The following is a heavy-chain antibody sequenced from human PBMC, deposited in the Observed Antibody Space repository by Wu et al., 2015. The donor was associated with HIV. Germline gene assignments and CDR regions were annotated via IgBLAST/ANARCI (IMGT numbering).Heavy chain of an antibody. CDR3: AREPEGYCSGGSCSYYYGMDV. CDR2: IIPIFGTA. J-gene: IGHJ6*02. D-gene: IGHD2-15*01. Sequence: QVQLVQSGAEVKKPGSSVKVSCKASGGTFSSYAISWVRQAPGQGLEWMGRIIPIFGTANYAQKFQGRVTITADESTSTAYMELSSLRSEDTAVYYCAREPEGYCSGGSCSYYYGMDVWGQGTTVTVSS. V-gene: IGHV1-69*13. CDR1: GGTFSSYA.